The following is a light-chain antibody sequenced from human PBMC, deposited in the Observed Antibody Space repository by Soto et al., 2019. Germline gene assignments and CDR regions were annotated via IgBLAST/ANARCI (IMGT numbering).Light chain of an antibody. CDR3: QQYNNWRPFT. V-gene: IGKV3-15*01. CDR2: GAS. J-gene: IGKJ3*01. CDR1: ESVSSN. Sequence: EIVMTQSPATLSASPGERVILSCRASESVSSNLAWYQQKPGQVPRLLIYGASTRATGIPARFSGSGSGTEFTLTISSLQSEDFAVYYCQQYNNWRPFTFGPGTKVDIK.